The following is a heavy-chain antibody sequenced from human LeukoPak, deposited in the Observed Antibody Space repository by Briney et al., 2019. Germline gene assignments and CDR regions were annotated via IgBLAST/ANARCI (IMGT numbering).Heavy chain of an antibody. V-gene: IGHV3-66*01. J-gene: IGHJ4*02. Sequence: GGSLRLSCAASGFTVSSNYMSWVRQAPGKGLEWVSVIYSGGSTHYADSVKGRFTISRDNAKNSVYLQMNSLRAEDTAVYYCASFPWELRPTWGQGTLVTVSS. CDR3: ASFPWELRPT. CDR1: GFTVSSNY. CDR2: IYSGGST. D-gene: IGHD1-26*01.